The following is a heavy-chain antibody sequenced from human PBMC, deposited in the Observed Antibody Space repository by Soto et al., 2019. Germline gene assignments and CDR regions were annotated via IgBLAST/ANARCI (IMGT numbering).Heavy chain of an antibody. CDR1: GFSLSSYA. CDR2: MSGTSGTT. V-gene: IGHV3-23*01. D-gene: IGHD1-1*01. J-gene: IGHJ4*02. CDR3: AKEYNWNDYFDF. Sequence: GGSLRLSCAASGFSLSSYAMSWVRQAPGKGLEWVSTMSGTSGTTYYADSVKGRFTISRDNSENTLFLQMNSLRAEDTAIYYCAKEYNWNDYFDFWGQGTPVTVSS.